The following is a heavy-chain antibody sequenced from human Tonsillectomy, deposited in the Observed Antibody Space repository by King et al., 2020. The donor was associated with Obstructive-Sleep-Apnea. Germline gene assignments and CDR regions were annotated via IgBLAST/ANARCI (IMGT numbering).Heavy chain of an antibody. Sequence: VQLVESGAEVKKPGSSVKVSCKASGGTFSNSGISWVRQAPGQGLEWMGVNIPSFGFINYAQEFQDRVTITVDKSTSTAYMELSSLRPEDTAVYYCAGPKSRYDGRSCFDYWGQGTLVTVSS. J-gene: IGHJ4*02. V-gene: IGHV1-69*17. CDR3: AGPKSRYDGRSCFDY. CDR2: NIPSFGFI. CDR1: GGTFSNSG. D-gene: IGHD5-12*01.